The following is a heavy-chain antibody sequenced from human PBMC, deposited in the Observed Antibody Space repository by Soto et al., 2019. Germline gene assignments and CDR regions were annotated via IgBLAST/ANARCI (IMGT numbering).Heavy chain of an antibody. CDR2: ISWNSGNI. CDR3: AKGAVTSIFGYFEC. Sequence: EVHLVESGGGLVQPGRSLRLSCAASGFIFEDYAMHWVRQVPGKGLEWVSSISWNSGNIVYADSVKGRFTVSRDSANNSLYLQMNSLRTEDTALYYCAKGAVTSIFGYFECCGQGTLVTVSS. V-gene: IGHV3-9*01. J-gene: IGHJ4*02. CDR1: GFIFEDYA. D-gene: IGHD3-3*01.